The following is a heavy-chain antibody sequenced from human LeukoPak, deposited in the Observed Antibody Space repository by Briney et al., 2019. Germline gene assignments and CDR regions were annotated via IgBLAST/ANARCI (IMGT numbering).Heavy chain of an antibody. CDR3: ARDKYYYDSSGYYPLDDY. CDR1: GGTFSSYA. Sequence: SVKVSCKASGGTFSSYAISWVRQAPGQGLEWMGRIIPIFGTANYAQKFQGRVTITTDESTSAAYMELSSLRSEDTAVYYCARDKYYYDSSGYYPLDDYWGQGTLVTVSS. V-gene: IGHV1-69*05. J-gene: IGHJ4*02. CDR2: IIPIFGTA. D-gene: IGHD3-22*01.